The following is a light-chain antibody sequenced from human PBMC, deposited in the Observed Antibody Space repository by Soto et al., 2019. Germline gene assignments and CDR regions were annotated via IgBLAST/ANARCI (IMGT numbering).Light chain of an antibody. CDR1: SSDVGSYIY. CDR3: SSNAGSNNLV. Sequence: QLVLTQPPSASGSPGQSVTISCTGISSDVGSYIYVSWYQQHPGKAPKLMIYEVSKRPPGVPDRFSGFMSGKTASLTVSGLQAEDEADYYCSSNAGSNNLVFGGGTKLTVL. J-gene: IGLJ2*01. V-gene: IGLV2-8*01. CDR2: EVS.